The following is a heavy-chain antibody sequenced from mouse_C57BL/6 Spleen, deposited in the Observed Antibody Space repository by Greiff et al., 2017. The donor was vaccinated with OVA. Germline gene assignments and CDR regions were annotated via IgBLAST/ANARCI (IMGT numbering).Heavy chain of an antibody. V-gene: IGHV5-4*01. Sequence: EVQLVESGGGLVKPGGSLKLSCAASGFTFSSYAMSWVRQTPEKRLEWVATISDGGSYTYYPDNVKGRFTISRDNAKNNLYLQMSHLKSEDTAMYYCAREWYYGSSYAGFDYWGQGTTLTVSS. J-gene: IGHJ2*01. CDR2: ISDGGSYT. CDR1: GFTFSSYA. D-gene: IGHD1-1*01. CDR3: AREWYYGSSYAGFDY.